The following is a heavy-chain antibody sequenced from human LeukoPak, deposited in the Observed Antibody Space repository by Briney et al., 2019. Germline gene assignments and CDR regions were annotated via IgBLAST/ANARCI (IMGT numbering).Heavy chain of an antibody. CDR1: GFTFSTYW. CDR3: ARSTSHYYYYYMDV. Sequence: GGSLRLSCAASGFTFSTYWMNWVRQPPGKGLVWVSRINSDGSSTTYADSVMGRFTISRDNATNTLFLQMNSLRADDTAVYYCARSTSHYYYYYMDVWGKGTTVTVSS. J-gene: IGHJ6*03. CDR2: INSDGSST. V-gene: IGHV3-74*01.